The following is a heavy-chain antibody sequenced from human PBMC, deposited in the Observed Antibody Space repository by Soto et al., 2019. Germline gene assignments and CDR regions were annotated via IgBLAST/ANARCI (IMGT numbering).Heavy chain of an antibody. Sequence: GGSMRLSCAAAGFTFSSYGMHWVRQDPGKGLEWVAVIWYDGSNKYYADSVKGRFTISRDNSKNTLYLQMNSLRAEDTAVYYCARDYSSGLGRYYYYGMDVRGQGTTVTVSS. CDR3: ARDYSSGLGRYYYYGMDV. CDR2: IWYDGSNK. J-gene: IGHJ6*02. CDR1: GFTFSSYG. D-gene: IGHD3-10*01. V-gene: IGHV3-33*01.